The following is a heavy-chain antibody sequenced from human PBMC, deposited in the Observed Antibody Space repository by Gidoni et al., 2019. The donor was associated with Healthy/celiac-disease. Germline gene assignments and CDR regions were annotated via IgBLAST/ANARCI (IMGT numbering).Heavy chain of an antibody. V-gene: IGHV3-30-3*01. J-gene: IGHJ1*01. Sequence: QVQLVESGGGVVQPGRSLSLSCSASGFPFISYAMHWVRQAPGKGLEWVAVISYDGSNKYYADSVKGRFTISRDNSKNTLYLQMNSLRAEDTAVYYCARDRDDYGDYKGYFQHWGQGTLVTVSS. CDR1: GFPFISYA. CDR2: ISYDGSNK. D-gene: IGHD4-17*01. CDR3: ARDRDDYGDYKGYFQH.